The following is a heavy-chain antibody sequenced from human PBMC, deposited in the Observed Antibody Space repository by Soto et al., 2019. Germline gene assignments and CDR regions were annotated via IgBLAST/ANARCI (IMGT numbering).Heavy chain of an antibody. CDR1: GYTLTELS. V-gene: IGHV1-24*01. CDR2: INPDNGET. J-gene: IGHJ4*02. Sequence: ASVKVSCKVSGYTLTELSMHWVRQAPGKGLEWMGCINPDNGETIYAQKLQGRVTMTTDTSTSTAYMELRSLRSDDTAVYYCACHSHYGLFDYWGQGTLVTVSS. CDR3: ACHSHYGLFDY. D-gene: IGHD4-17*01.